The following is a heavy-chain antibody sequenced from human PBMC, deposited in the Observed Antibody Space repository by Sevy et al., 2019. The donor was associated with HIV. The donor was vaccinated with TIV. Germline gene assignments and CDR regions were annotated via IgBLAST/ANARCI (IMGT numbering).Heavy chain of an antibody. CDR3: ARRYFDL. CDR2: IRQDGNEL. Sequence: GGYLRLSCAASGFTVSSSYMTWVRQPPGKGLEWVANIRQDGNELYYVDSVKGRFTISRDNAKNALYLQMDGLRVEDTAVYHCARRYFDLWGQGTLVTVSS. CDR1: GFTVSSSY. V-gene: IGHV3-7*01. J-gene: IGHJ4*02.